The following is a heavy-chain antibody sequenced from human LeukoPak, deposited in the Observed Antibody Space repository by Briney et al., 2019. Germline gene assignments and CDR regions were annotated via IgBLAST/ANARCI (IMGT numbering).Heavy chain of an antibody. CDR3: ARDRYSYGPLADY. J-gene: IGHJ4*02. Sequence: GGSLRLSCAASGFTFDDYAMHWVRHAPGKGLEWVSGISWNSGSIGYADSVKGRFTISRDNAKNSLYLQMNSLRAEDTAVYYCARDRYSYGPLADYWGQGTLVTVSS. CDR1: GFTFDDYA. D-gene: IGHD5-18*01. CDR2: ISWNSGSI. V-gene: IGHV3-9*01.